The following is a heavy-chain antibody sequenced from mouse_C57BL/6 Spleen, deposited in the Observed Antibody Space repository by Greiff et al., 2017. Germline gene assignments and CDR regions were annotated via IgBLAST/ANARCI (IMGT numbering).Heavy chain of an antibody. CDR2: ISGGGGNT. CDR1: GFTFSSYT. D-gene: IGHD1-1*01. Sequence: EVKLVESGGGLVKPGGSLKLSCAASGFTFSSYTMSWVRQTPEKRLEWVATISGGGGNTDYPDSVKGRFTISRDNAKNTLYLQMSSLRSEDTALYYCARQGYYGSYYYAMDYWGQGTSVTVSS. J-gene: IGHJ4*01. V-gene: IGHV5-9*01. CDR3: ARQGYYGSYYYAMDY.